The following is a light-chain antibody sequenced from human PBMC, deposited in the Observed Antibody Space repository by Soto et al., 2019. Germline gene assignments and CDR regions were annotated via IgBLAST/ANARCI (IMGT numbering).Light chain of an antibody. CDR3: QQRSNLPPLT. Sequence: EIVLTQSPATLSLSPGERATLSCRASQSVSSYLAWYQQKPGQAPRLLIYDSSNRATGIPARFSGSGSGTNFILTISSLVPEDFAVYYCQQRSNLPPLTFGGGTKVEIK. J-gene: IGKJ4*01. CDR1: QSVSSY. V-gene: IGKV3-11*01. CDR2: DSS.